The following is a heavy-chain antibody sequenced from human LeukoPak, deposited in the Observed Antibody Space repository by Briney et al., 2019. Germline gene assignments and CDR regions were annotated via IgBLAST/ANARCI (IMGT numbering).Heavy chain of an antibody. D-gene: IGHD1-26*01. Sequence: GGSLRLSCAAPGFTFSSYGMHWVRQAPGKGLEWVAFIRYDGSNKYYADSVKGRFTISRDNSKNTLYLQMNNLRAEDTAVYYCARYSGSYYYFDYWGQGTLVTVSS. CDR1: GFTFSSYG. CDR3: ARYSGSYYYFDY. V-gene: IGHV3-30*02. CDR2: IRYDGSNK. J-gene: IGHJ4*02.